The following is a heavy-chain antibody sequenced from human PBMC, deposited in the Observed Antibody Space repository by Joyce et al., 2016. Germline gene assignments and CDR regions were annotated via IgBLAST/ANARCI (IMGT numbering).Heavy chain of an antibody. CDR2: IYPGDSDT. CDR1: GYRFTGYW. J-gene: IGHJ4*02. V-gene: IGHV5-51*01. Sequence: EVQLVQSGAEVKKPGESLKISCKASGYRFTGYWIGWVRQMPGKGLEWMGIIYPGDSDTTYSPSCQGQVTISADKSISTAYLQWSSLKASDTAIYYCARRATVTTGDYWGQGTLVTVSS. D-gene: IGHD4-17*01. CDR3: ARRATVTTGDY.